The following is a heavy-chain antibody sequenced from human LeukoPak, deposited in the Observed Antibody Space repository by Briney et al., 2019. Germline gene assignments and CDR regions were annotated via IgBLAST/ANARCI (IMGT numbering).Heavy chain of an antibody. V-gene: IGHV3-23*01. D-gene: IGHD5-12*01. CDR1: GFTLNKYA. CDR2: ITGGGSR. Sequence: GGSLRLSCAASGFTLNKYAMNWVRQAPGKGLEWVSGITGGGSRYYADSVKGRFTISRDNSKNTLYLQMNSLRAEDTAVYYCAKLRGATINAWYFDYWGQGTLVTVSS. J-gene: IGHJ4*02. CDR3: AKLRGATINAWYFDY.